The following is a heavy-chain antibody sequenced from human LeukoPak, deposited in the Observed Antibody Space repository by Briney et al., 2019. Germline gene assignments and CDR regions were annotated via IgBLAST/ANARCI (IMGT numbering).Heavy chain of an antibody. V-gene: IGHV3-23*01. D-gene: IGHD3-10*01. CDR3: ARVLDGSGSYYPLDY. J-gene: IGHJ4*02. Sequence: GGSLRLSCAASGFSLSSFAMSWVRQAPGKGLEWVSAISGSGESTYYEDSVKGRFTISRDNSKNTVDVQMNSLRAEDTAVYYCARVLDGSGSYYPLDYWGQGTLVTVSS. CDR1: GFSLSSFA. CDR2: ISGSGEST.